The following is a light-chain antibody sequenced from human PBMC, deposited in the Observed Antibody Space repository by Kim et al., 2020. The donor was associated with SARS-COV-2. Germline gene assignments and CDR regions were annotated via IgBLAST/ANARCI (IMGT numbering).Light chain of an antibody. CDR2: GKN. CDR1: SY. V-gene: IGLV3-19*01. CDR3: CTRDGTNNHLV. J-gene: IGLJ1*01. Sequence: SYANWYQQKPGQAPVLVSYGKNERPSGIPGRFSASRSGDTASLTITGTQADDESDYFCCTRDGTNNHLVFGSGTKVTVL.